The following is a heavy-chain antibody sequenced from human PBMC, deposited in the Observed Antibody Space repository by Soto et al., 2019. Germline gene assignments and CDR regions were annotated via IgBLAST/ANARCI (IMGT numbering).Heavy chain of an antibody. J-gene: IGHJ5*02. Sequence: GESLKISCTGFGYAFTSYWIAWVRQMPGKGLEWMGIIYPGDSDTSYSPSFPSQVTISVDKSITTAYLPSSSLKASDTAMYYCARGYCTSSICDPWFDPWGQGSLVTVSS. CDR2: IYPGDSDT. CDR1: GYAFTSYW. D-gene: IGHD2-8*01. CDR3: ARGYCTSSICDPWFDP. V-gene: IGHV5-51*01.